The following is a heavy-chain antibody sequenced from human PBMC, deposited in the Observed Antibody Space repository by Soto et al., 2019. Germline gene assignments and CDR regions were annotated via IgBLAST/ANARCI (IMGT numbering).Heavy chain of an antibody. J-gene: IGHJ6*02. CDR3: ARDAEIAVVVAGLTHSGMDV. D-gene: IGHD2-15*01. CDR1: WCNFVNHG. CDR2: INSDGSST. Sequence: AWRPLRLPWAAAWCNFVNHGSHWVRQAPGKGLVWVSRINSDGSSTSYADSVKGRFTISRDNAKNTLYLQMNSLRAEDTAVYYCARDAEIAVVVAGLTHSGMDVWGHGTTVPVSS. V-gene: IGHV3-74*01.